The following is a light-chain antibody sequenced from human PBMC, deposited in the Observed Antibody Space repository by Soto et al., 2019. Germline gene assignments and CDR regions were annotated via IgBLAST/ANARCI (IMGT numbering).Light chain of an antibody. CDR1: SSDVGGYNY. Sequence: HSALTQPRSVSGSPGQSVTISCTGTSSDVGGYNYVSWYQQHPGKAPKLMIYDVSKRPSGVPDRFSGSKSGNTASLTISGLQAEDEADYYCCSYAGSYTLAFGGGTKLTVL. J-gene: IGLJ3*02. V-gene: IGLV2-11*01. CDR3: CSYAGSYTLA. CDR2: DVS.